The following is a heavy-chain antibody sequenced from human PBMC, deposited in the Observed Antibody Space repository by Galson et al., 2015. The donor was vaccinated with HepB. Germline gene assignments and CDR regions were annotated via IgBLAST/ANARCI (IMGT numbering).Heavy chain of an antibody. V-gene: IGHV1-69*01. Sequence: CKASGGTFSSYAISWVRQAPGQGLEWMGGIIPIFGTANYAQKFQGRVTITADESTSTAYMELSSLRSEDTAVYYCARAHTMVRGDKTYYFDYWGQGTLVTVSS. D-gene: IGHD3-10*01. CDR2: IIPIFGTA. CDR1: GGTFSSYA. J-gene: IGHJ4*02. CDR3: ARAHTMVRGDKTYYFDY.